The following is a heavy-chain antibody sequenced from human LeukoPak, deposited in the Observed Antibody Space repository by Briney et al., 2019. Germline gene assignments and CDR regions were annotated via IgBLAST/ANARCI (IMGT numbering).Heavy chain of an antibody. CDR1: GYTFTSYD. Sequence: ASVKVSSMASGYTFTSYDINWVRQATGQGLEWMGWMNPNSGNTGYAQKFQGRVTMTRNTSISTAYMELSSLRSEDTAVYSCARGVSGIAGDYWGQGTLVTVSS. D-gene: IGHD2-21*01. CDR3: ARGVSGIAGDY. CDR2: MNPNSGNT. V-gene: IGHV1-8*01. J-gene: IGHJ4*02.